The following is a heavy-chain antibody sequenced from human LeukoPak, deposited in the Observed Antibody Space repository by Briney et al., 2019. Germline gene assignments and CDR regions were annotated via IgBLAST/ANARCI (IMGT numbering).Heavy chain of an antibody. CDR1: GFTVSSYA. D-gene: IGHD3-22*01. V-gene: IGHV3-66*01. Sequence: GGSLRLSCAASGFTVSSYAMSWVRQAPGKGLEWVSVIYSGGSTYYADSVKGRFTISRDNSKNTLYLQMTSLRAADTAVYYCARGDYYDSSGYFDSWGQVTLVTVSS. CDR2: IYSGGST. CDR3: ARGDYYDSSGYFDS. J-gene: IGHJ4*02.